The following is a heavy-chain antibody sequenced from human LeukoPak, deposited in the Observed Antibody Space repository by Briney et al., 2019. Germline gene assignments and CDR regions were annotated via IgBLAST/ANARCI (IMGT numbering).Heavy chain of an antibody. Sequence: PSETLSLACTVSGGSISSSSYYWGWIRQPPGKGLEWIGSIFYSGSTYYNPSLKSRITIPVDTSKSQFSLKLSSVTAADTAVYYCARQEGYFDYWGQGILVTVSS. CDR2: IFYSGST. J-gene: IGHJ4*02. CDR3: ARQEGYFDY. CDR1: GGSISSSSYY. V-gene: IGHV4-39*01.